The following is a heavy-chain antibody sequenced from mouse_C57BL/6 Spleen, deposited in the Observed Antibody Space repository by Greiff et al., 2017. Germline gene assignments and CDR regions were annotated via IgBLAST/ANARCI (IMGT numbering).Heavy chain of an antibody. CDR1: GFTFTSYW. CDR3: ARYDYLDY. J-gene: IGHJ2*01. CDR2: IDPSDSET. V-gene: IGHV1-52*01. D-gene: IGHD2-3*01. Sequence: VQLQQPGAELVRPGSSVKLSCTASGFTFTSYWMHWVKQRPIQGLEWIGNIDPSDSETHYNKKFKDKATLTVDKSSSTAYMQLSSLTSEDYAVYYCARYDYLDYWGQGTTLTVSS.